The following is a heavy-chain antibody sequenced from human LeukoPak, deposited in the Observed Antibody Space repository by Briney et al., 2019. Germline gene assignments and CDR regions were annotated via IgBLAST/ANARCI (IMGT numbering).Heavy chain of an antibody. D-gene: IGHD6-19*01. V-gene: IGHV3-30*02. CDR2: IWYDGSNK. CDR3: ATLRSDSSGWYYFDY. J-gene: IGHJ4*02. Sequence: PGWSLRLSCAASGFTFRNYGMHWVRQAPGKGLEWVALIWYDGSNKYYTDSVKGRFTISRDNSKNMLYLQMNSLRTEDTAVYYCATLRSDSSGWYYFDYWGQGTLVTVSS. CDR1: GFTFRNYG.